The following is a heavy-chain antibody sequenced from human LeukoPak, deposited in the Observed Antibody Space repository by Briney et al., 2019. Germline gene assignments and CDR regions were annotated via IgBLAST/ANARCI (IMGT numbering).Heavy chain of an antibody. CDR2: IYSGGST. D-gene: IGHD3-22*01. CDR3: AKDRGATYYYDSSGYYFHFDY. V-gene: IGHV3-66*01. Sequence: PGGSLRLSCAASGFTVSSNYMSWVRQAPGKGLEWVSVIYSGGSTYYADSVKGRFTISRDNSKNTLYLQMNSLRAEDTAVYYCAKDRGATYYYDSSGYYFHFDYWGQGTLVTVSS. J-gene: IGHJ4*02. CDR1: GFTVSSNY.